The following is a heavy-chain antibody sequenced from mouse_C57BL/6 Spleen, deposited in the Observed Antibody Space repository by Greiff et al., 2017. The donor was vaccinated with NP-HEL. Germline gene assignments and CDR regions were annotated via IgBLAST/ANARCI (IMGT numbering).Heavy chain of an antibody. CDR3: ASYYDYDGLFDY. J-gene: IGHJ2*01. V-gene: IGHV3-6*01. CDR2: ISYDGSN. Sequence: EVKLVESGPGLVKPSQSLSLTCSVTGYSITSGYYWNWIRQFPGNKLEWMGYISYDGSNNYNPSLKNRISITRDTSKNQFFLKLNSVTTEDTATYYCASYYDYDGLFDYWGQGTTLTVSS. CDR1: GYSITSGYY. D-gene: IGHD2-4*01.